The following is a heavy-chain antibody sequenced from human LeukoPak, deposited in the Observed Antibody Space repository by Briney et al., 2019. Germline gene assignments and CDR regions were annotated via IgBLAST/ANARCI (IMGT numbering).Heavy chain of an antibody. CDR3: ARGGRTDIVVVPAFYYYGMDV. CDR2: IYYSGST. D-gene: IGHD2-2*01. CDR1: GGPISSSSYY. J-gene: IGHJ6*02. V-gene: IGHV4-39*07. Sequence: SETLSLTCTVSGGPISSSSYYWGWIRQPPGKGLEWIGSIYYSGSTNYNPSLKSRVTMSVDTSKNQFSLKLSSVTAADTAVYYCARGGRTDIVVVPAFYYYGMDVWGQGTTVTVSS.